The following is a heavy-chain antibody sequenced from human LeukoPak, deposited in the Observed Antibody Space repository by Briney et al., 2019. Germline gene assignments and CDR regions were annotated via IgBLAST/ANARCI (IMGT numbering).Heavy chain of an antibody. Sequence: KTGGSLRLSCAASGFTFSSYAMSWVRQAPGEGLEWVSAISGSGGSTYYADSVKGRFTISRDNSKNTLYLQMNSLRAEDTAVYYCAKFSRAAGTYFDYWGQGTLVTVSS. CDR3: AKFSRAAGTYFDY. D-gene: IGHD6-13*01. CDR1: GFTFSSYA. V-gene: IGHV3-23*01. J-gene: IGHJ4*02. CDR2: ISGSGGST.